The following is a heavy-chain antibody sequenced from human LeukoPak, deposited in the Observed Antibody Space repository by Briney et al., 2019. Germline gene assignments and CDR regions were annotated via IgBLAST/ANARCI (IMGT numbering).Heavy chain of an antibody. CDR2: IYTSGST. CDR1: GGSISSGSYY. CDR3: ARVSRTFDY. V-gene: IGHV4-61*02. Sequence: SETLSLTCTVSGGSISSGSYYWSWIRQPAGKGLEWIGRIYTSGSTNYNPSLKSRVTISVDKYKNQFSLKLSSVTAADTAVYYCARVSRTFDYWGQGTLVTVSS. J-gene: IGHJ4*02.